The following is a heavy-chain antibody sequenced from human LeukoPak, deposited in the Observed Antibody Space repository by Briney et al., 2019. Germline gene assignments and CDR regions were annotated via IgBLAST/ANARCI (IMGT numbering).Heavy chain of an antibody. V-gene: IGHV3-21*01. D-gene: IGHD3-9*01. CDR3: ARLYDILTGAFDY. CDR1: GFTFTIYS. J-gene: IGHJ4*02. Sequence: GGSLRLSRAASGFTFTIYSMNWVRDAPGRGVECVSFISSSSSYIYYADSVKGPLTISRDNTKNSLYLQMSSLRAEDTAIYYCARLYDILTGAFDYWGQGTLVTVSS. CDR2: ISSSSSYI.